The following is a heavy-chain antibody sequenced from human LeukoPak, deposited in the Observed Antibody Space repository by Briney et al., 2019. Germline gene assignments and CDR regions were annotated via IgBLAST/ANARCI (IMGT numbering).Heavy chain of an antibody. V-gene: IGHV4-61*02. Sequence: SETLSLTCTVSGGSISSGSYYWSWIRQPAGKGLEWIGRIYTSGSTNYNPSLKSRVTISVDTSKNQFSLKLSSVTAADTAVYYCARDHGSGYYCDYWGQGTLVTVSS. CDR2: IYTSGST. CDR3: ARDHGSGYYCDY. CDR1: GGSISSGSYY. D-gene: IGHD3-22*01. J-gene: IGHJ4*02.